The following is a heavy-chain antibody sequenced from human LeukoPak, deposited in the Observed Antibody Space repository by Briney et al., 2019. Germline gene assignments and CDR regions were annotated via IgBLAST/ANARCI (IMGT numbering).Heavy chain of an antibody. V-gene: IGHV3-23*01. J-gene: IGHJ4*02. CDR3: AKDGAGVPAATNYFDY. CDR2: ISGSGGST. CDR1: GFTFSSYA. D-gene: IGHD2-2*01. Sequence: GGSLRLSCAASGFTFSSYAMSWVRQAPGKGLEWVSAISGSGGSTYYADSVKGWFTISRDNSKNTLYLQMNSLRAEDTAVYYCAKDGAGVPAATNYFDYWGQGTLVTVSS.